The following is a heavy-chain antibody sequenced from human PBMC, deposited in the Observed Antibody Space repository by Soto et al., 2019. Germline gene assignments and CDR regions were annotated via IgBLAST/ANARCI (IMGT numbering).Heavy chain of an antibody. CDR2: IIPIFGTA. Sequence: QVQLVQSGAEVKKPGSSVKVSCKSSGGTFSTYAISWVRQAPGQGLEWMGGIIPIFGTANYAQKFQGRVTFTAEESTTTAYMEVSSLRSEDTDVYYGARDEMVVATGSRTWHYYYGMDVWGQGTTVTVSS. D-gene: IGHD2-15*01. J-gene: IGHJ6*02. V-gene: IGHV1-69*12. CDR1: GGTFSTYA. CDR3: ARDEMVVATGSRTWHYYYGMDV.